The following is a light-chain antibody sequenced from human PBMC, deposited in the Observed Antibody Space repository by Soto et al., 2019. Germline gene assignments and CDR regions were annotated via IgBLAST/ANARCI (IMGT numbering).Light chain of an antibody. J-gene: IGKJ5*01. V-gene: IGKV1-8*01. Sequence: AIPLTQSPSSLSASVGDRVTITCRASQGISSYLAWYQQKPGKAPKLLIYAASTLQSGVPSRFSGNGSGTDFTLTISCLQSEDFATYYCQQYYSYPQTFGHGARLEIK. CDR3: QQYYSYPQT. CDR1: QGISSY. CDR2: AAS.